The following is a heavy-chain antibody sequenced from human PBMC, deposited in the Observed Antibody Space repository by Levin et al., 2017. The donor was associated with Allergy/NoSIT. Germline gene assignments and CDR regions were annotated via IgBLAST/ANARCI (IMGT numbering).Heavy chain of an antibody. D-gene: IGHD5-18*01. J-gene: IGHJ6*02. V-gene: IGHV4-34*01. CDR3: ARLPRFQVYSQTKYYYYGMDV. CDR2: INHSGST. CDR1: GGSFSGYY. Sequence: SETLSLTCAVYGGSFSGYYWSWIRQPPGKGLEWIGEINHSGSTNYNPSLKSRVTISVDTSKNQFSLKLSSVTAADTAVYYCARLPRFQVYSQTKYYYYGMDVWGQGTTVTVSS.